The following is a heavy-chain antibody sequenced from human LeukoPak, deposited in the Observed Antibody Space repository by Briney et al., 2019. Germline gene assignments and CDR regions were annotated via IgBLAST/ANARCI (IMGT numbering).Heavy chain of an antibody. J-gene: IGHJ3*02. Sequence: PSETLSLTCAVYGGSFSGYYWSWIRQPPGKGLEWIGEINHSGSTNYNPSLKSRVTISVDTSKNQFSLKLSSVTAADTAVYYCARRRRIVGATPGAFDIWGQGTMVIVSS. CDR2: INHSGST. D-gene: IGHD1-26*01. CDR1: GGSFSGYY. V-gene: IGHV4-34*01. CDR3: ARRRRIVGATPGAFDI.